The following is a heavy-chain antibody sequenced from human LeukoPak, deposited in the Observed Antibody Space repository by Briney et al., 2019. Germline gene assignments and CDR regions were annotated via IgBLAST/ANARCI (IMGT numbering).Heavy chain of an antibody. CDR3: AAEPGFRSSTSSPGF. Sequence: SSETLSLTCTVSGGSISSSSYYWGWIRQPPGKGLEWIGSIYYSGSTYYNPSLKSRVTISVDTSKNQFSLKLSSVTAADTAVYYCAAEPGFRSSTSSPGFWGQGTLVTVSS. CDR2: IYYSGST. V-gene: IGHV4-39*01. D-gene: IGHD2-2*01. J-gene: IGHJ4*02. CDR1: GGSISSSSYY.